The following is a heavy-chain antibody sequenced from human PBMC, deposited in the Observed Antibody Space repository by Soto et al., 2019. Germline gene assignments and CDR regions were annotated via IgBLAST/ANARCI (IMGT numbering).Heavy chain of an antibody. CDR2: IFYDGSRK. J-gene: IGHJ5*02. CDR3: VSDESDNDGNWFDL. D-gene: IGHD5-12*01. V-gene: IGHV3-33*01. CDR1: GFTFSHYA. Sequence: QVQLVESGGGVVQPGRTLKHSCAAAGFTFSHYAMHWVRQAPGRGLEWVAVIFYDGSRKEYAASLKGRFSISRDNSKNTLYLQMNSLRVEDTAMYYCVSDESDNDGNWFDLWGQGTLVTVSA.